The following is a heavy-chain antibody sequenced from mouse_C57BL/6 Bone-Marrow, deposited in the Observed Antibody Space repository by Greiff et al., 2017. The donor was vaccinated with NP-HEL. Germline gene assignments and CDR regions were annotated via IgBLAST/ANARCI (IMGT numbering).Heavy chain of an antibody. CDR1: GYSITSGYY. D-gene: IGHD2-3*01. V-gene: IGHV3-6*01. CDR3: ARGDGYYRAMDY. Sequence: EVQLQQSGPGLVKPSQSLSLTCSVTGYSITSGYYWNWIRQFPGNKLEWMGYISYDGSNNYNPSLKNRISIPRDTSKNQFFLNLNSVTTEDTATYYCARGDGYYRAMDYWGQGTSVTVSS. J-gene: IGHJ4*01. CDR2: ISYDGSN.